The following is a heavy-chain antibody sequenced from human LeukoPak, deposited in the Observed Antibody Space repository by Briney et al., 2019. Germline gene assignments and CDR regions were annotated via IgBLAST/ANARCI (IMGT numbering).Heavy chain of an antibody. CDR2: VDPEDGET. J-gene: IGHJ4*02. CDR3: ARFRRGRYYFDY. Sequence: ASVKVSCKVSGYTFTDYYMHWVQQAPGKGLEWMGLVDPEDGETIYAEKFQGRVTITADTSTDTAYMELSSLRSEDTAVYYCARFRRGRYYFDYWGQGTLVTVSS. CDR1: GYTFTDYY. D-gene: IGHD2-21*01. V-gene: IGHV1-69-2*01.